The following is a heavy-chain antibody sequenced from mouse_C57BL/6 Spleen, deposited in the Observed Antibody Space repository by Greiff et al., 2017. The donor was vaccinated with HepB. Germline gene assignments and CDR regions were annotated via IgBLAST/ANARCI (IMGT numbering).Heavy chain of an antibody. CDR2: IDPSDSET. V-gene: IGHV1-52*01. Sequence: VQLQQPGAELVRPGSSVKLSCKASGYTFTSYWMHWVKQRPIQGLEWIGNIDPSDSETHYNQKFKDKATLTVDKSSSTAYMQLSSLTSEDSAVYYCAVTWDYGRSPYYYAMDYWGQGTSVTVSS. CDR3: AVTWDYGRSPYYYAMDY. D-gene: IGHD1-1*01. CDR1: GYTFTSYW. J-gene: IGHJ4*01.